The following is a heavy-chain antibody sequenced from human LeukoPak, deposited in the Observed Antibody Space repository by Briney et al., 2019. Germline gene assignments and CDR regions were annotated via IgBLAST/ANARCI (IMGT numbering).Heavy chain of an antibody. CDR3: ARKQRYDSGGYYPADY. CDR2: INHNEGEK. CDR1: GFTFSNYW. V-gene: IGHV3-7*01. J-gene: IGHJ4*02. Sequence: SGGSLRLSCAASGFTFSNYWMSWVRQAPGKGLEWVANINHNEGEKYYVDSVKGRFTISRDNAKNSLCLQMSSLRVEDTAVYYCARKQRYDSGGYYPADYWGQGTLVTVSS. D-gene: IGHD3-22*01.